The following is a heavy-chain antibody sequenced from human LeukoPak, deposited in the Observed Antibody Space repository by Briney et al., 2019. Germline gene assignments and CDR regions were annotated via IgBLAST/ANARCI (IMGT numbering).Heavy chain of an antibody. J-gene: IGHJ4*02. CDR3: ATNKDWAEAD. Sequence: SESLSLTCSVSDGSIRTYYWSWIRQSPGQGLEWIGNIYYRGDINYNPSLKSRVIISIDTSKNQFSLKVTSLTAADTAVYYCATNKDWAEADWGQGTLVIVSS. CDR2: IYYRGDI. V-gene: IGHV4-59*03. D-gene: IGHD3/OR15-3a*01. CDR1: DGSIRTYY.